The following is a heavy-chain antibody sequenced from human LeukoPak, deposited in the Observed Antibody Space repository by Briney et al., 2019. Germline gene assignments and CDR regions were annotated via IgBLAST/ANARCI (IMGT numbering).Heavy chain of an antibody. Sequence: ASVKVSFTSSVSTFTIYYMHWVRHAPGQGLEWVGIINPSGGSTSYAQKFQGRVTMTRDTSTSTVYMELSSLRSEDTAVYYCARAYSTVTTTDYWGQGTLVTVSS. V-gene: IGHV1-46*01. CDR3: ARAYSTVTTTDY. CDR2: INPSGGST. J-gene: IGHJ4*02. CDR1: VSTFTIYY. D-gene: IGHD4-17*01.